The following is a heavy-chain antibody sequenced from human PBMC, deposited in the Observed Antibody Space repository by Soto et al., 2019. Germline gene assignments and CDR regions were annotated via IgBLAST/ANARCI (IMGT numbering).Heavy chain of an antibody. D-gene: IGHD3-10*01. CDR1: GYSFTSYW. Sequence: PGESLKISCKGSGYSFTSYWIGWVRQMPGKGLEWMGIIYPGDSDTRYSPSFQGQVTISADKSISTAYLQWSSLKASDTAMYYCARPGRSGSGRYYYYGMDVWGQGTTVTV. CDR2: IYPGDSDT. CDR3: ARPGRSGSGRYYYYGMDV. J-gene: IGHJ6*02. V-gene: IGHV5-51*01.